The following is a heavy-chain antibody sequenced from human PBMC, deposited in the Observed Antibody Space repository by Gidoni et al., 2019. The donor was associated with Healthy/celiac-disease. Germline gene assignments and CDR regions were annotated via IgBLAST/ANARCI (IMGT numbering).Heavy chain of an antibody. V-gene: IGHV1-69*04. CDR3: ARDRGEGYYDSSVDY. CDR2: IIPILGIA. Sequence: AEVKKPGSSVKVSCKASGGTFSSYTISWVRQAPGHGLEWMGRIIPILGIANYAQKFQGRVTITADKSTSTAYMELSSLRSEDTAVYYCARDRGEGYYDSSVDYWGQGTLVTVSS. D-gene: IGHD3-22*01. CDR1: GGTFSSYT. J-gene: IGHJ4*02.